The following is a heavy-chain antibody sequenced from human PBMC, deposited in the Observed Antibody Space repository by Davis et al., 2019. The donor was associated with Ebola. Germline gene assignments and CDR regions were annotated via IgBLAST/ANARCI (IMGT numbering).Heavy chain of an antibody. Sequence: PSETLSLTCTPSGASITTTDYYWSWVRQPPGKGLEWIGSIYYSGTAYYNPSLKSRLSLSIDTSKNQFSLNLSSVTAADTAVYFCARDRSDPRGPDFMDVWGKGTTVTVSS. CDR1: GASITTTDYY. V-gene: IGHV4-30-4*08. J-gene: IGHJ6*03. CDR3: ARDRSDPRGPDFMDV. CDR2: IYYSGTA. D-gene: IGHD3-10*01.